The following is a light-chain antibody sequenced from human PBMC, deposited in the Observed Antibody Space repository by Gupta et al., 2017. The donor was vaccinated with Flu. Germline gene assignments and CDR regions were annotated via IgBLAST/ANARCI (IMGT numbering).Light chain of an antibody. CDR1: QSISTS. CDR3: QQSYSTPVT. Sequence: PSSLSGSVGDRVTITCRASQSISTSLNWYQQKPGKAPKVLIYAASSLQSGVPSRLSGSGSGTDFTLTISSLQPEDFATYYCQQSYSTPVTFGQGTKVEIK. J-gene: IGKJ1*01. CDR2: AAS. V-gene: IGKV1-39*01.